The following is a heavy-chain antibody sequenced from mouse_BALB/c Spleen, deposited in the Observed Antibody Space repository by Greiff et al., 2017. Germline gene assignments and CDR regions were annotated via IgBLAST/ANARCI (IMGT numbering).Heavy chain of an antibody. D-gene: IGHD1-1*01. Sequence: EVQRVESGGGLVKPGGSLKLSCAASGFTFSSYAMSWVRQTPEKRLEWVASISSGGSTYYPDSVKGRFTISRDNARNILYLQMSSLRSEDTAMYYCARENYYGSSYAMDYWGQGTSVTVSS. CDR1: GFTFSSYA. CDR2: ISSGGST. V-gene: IGHV5-6-5*01. J-gene: IGHJ4*01. CDR3: ARENYYGSSYAMDY.